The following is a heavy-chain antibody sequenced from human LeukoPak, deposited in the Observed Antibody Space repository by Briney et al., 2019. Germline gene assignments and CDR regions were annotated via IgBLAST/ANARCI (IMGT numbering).Heavy chain of an antibody. J-gene: IGHJ6*04. CDR1: GGSISSYY. Sequence: SETLSLTCTVSGGSISSYYWSWIRQPPGKGLEWIGYIYYSGSTNYNPSLESRVTISVDTSKNQFSLKLSSVTAADTAVYYCARDMKVYGSGSYYRYYYYGMDVWGKGTTVTVSS. D-gene: IGHD3-10*01. V-gene: IGHV4-59*01. CDR3: ARDMKVYGSGSYYRYYYYGMDV. CDR2: IYYSGST.